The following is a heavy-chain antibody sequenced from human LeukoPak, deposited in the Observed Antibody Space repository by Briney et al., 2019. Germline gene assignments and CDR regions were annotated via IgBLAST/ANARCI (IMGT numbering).Heavy chain of an antibody. CDR3: ARDRQPSWYRGLDV. D-gene: IGHD6-13*01. CDR1: GDSISTSY. Sequence: SSETLSFTCTVSGDSISTSYWSWIRRPPGKGLEWIGHIYSSGTTVYNPSLSGRVTISVDTSKKQLYLKLTAVTAADTAVYYCARDRQPSWYRGLDVWGQGTTVTVSS. CDR2: IYSSGTT. J-gene: IGHJ6*02. V-gene: IGHV4-59*01.